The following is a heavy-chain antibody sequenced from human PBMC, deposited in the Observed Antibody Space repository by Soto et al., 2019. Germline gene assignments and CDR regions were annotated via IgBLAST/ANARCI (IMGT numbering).Heavy chain of an antibody. D-gene: IGHD3-10*01. CDR2: ISGGSRT. CDR3: VPHGMSVRGGVLSFDY. CDR1: GLNLSSTV. V-gene: IGHV3-23*01. J-gene: IGHJ4*02. Sequence: GGSLRLSCVASGLNLSSTVMTWVRQAPGKGLEWVSSISGGSRTFYADSVKGRFTISRDNSKNTVDLQMNSLGGEDTAEYYCVPHGMSVRGGVLSFDYRGQGTLVAVSS.